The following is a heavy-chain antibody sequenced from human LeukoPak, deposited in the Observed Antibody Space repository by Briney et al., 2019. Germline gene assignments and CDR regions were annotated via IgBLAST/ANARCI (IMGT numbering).Heavy chain of an antibody. CDR3: ARLPRVNYYGSGSRPRPEVDY. J-gene: IGHJ4*02. CDR2: IYYSGST. D-gene: IGHD3-10*01. CDR1: GGSISSSSYY. Sequence: SETLSLTCTVSGGSISSSSYYWGWIRQPPGKGLEWIGSIYYSGSTYYNPSLKSRVTISVDTSKNQFSLKLSSVTAADTAVYYCARLPRVNYYGSGSRPRPEVDYWGQGTLVTVSS. V-gene: IGHV4-39*01.